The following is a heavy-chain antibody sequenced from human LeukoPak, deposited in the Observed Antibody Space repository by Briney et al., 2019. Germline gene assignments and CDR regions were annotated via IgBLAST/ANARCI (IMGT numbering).Heavy chain of an antibody. CDR2: ISGSGGST. Sequence: PGGSLRLSCAASGFTFSSYAMSWVRQAPGKGLEWVSAISGSGGSTYYADSVKGRFTISRDNSKNTLYLQMNSLRAEDTAVYYCAKDRVSTYYYDSSGYCFDYCGQGTLVTVSS. CDR3: AKDRVSTYYYDSSGYCFDY. D-gene: IGHD3-22*01. V-gene: IGHV3-23*01. CDR1: GFTFSSYA. J-gene: IGHJ4*02.